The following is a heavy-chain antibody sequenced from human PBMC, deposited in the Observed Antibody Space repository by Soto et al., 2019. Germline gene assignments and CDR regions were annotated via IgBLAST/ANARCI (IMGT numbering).Heavy chain of an antibody. D-gene: IGHD3-22*01. CDR1: GGTFSSYA. V-gene: IGHV1-69*01. CDR2: IIPIFGTA. Sequence: QVQLVQSGAEVKKPGSSVKVSCKASGGTFSSYAISWVRQAPGQGLGWMGGIIPIFGTANYVQKFQGRVTITADESTTTAYMELSSLRSEDTAVYYCARDLKRYYDSSGYGYYYYGMDVWGQGTTVTVSS. J-gene: IGHJ6*02. CDR3: ARDLKRYYDSSGYGYYYYGMDV.